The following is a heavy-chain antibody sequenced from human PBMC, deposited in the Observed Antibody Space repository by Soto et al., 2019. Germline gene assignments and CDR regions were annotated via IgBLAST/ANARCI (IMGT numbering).Heavy chain of an antibody. CDR3: GWVYDFWSGYSVGDGMDV. V-gene: IGHV1-18*01. Sequence: ASVKVSCKASGYTFTSYGISWVRQAPGQGLEWMGWISAYNGNTNYAQKLQGRATMTTDTSTSTAYMELRSLRSDDTAVYYCGWVYDFWSGYSVGDGMDVWGQGTTVTVSS. D-gene: IGHD3-3*01. J-gene: IGHJ6*02. CDR1: GYTFTSYG. CDR2: ISAYNGNT.